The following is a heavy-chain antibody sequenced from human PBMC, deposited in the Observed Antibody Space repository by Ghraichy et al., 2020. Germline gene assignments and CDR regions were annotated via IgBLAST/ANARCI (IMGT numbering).Heavy chain of an antibody. CDR3: ARDWAYIGYYGSGSYYYYGMDV. V-gene: IGHV3-7*05. Sequence: GGSLRLSCAASGFTFSSYWMSWVRQAPGKGLEWVANIKQDGSEKYYVDSVKGRFTISRDNAKNSLYLQMNSLRAEDTAVYYCARDWAYIGYYGSGSYYYYGMDVWGQGTTVTVSS. J-gene: IGHJ6*02. CDR1: GFTFSSYW. CDR2: IKQDGSEK. D-gene: IGHD3-10*01.